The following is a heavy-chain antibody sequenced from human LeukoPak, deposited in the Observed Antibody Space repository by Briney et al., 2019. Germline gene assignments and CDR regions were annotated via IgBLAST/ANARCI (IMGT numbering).Heavy chain of an antibody. V-gene: IGHV3-30-3*01. CDR3: ARPLHTVTWGCMDV. Sequence: GGSLRLSCADSGFTFSSYAMHWVRQAPGKGLEWVAVISYDGSNKYYADSVKGRVTLSRDNSKNTLDLQMNSLRAEDTAVYYCARPLHTVTWGCMDVWGPGTTVTVSS. J-gene: IGHJ6*02. CDR2: ISYDGSNK. D-gene: IGHD4-17*01. CDR1: GFTFSSYA.